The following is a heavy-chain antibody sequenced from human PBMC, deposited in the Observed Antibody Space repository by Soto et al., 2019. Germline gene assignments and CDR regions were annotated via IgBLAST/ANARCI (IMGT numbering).Heavy chain of an antibody. Sequence: GASVKVYCKSSGYTFTTYNINWVRQATGQGLEWMGWMNPNSGTTGYAQKFQDRITLTRDISTTTAYMELSSLRSDDTAVYFCVRYCVAATYWGQGTQVTVSS. J-gene: IGHJ4*02. V-gene: IGHV1-8*01. CDR1: GYTFTTYN. D-gene: IGHD2-15*01. CDR3: VRYCVAATY. CDR2: MNPNSGTT.